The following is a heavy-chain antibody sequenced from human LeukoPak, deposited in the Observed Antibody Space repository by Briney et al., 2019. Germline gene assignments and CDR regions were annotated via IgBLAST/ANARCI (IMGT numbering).Heavy chain of an antibody. V-gene: IGHV3-30*02. CDR1: GFTFSSYG. D-gene: IGHD6-19*01. CDR3: AKPLYSSGWPFDY. J-gene: IGHJ4*02. Sequence: GGSLRLSCTASGFTFSSYGMHWVRQAPGKGLEWVAFIRYDGSNKYYADSVKGRFTISRDNSKNTLYLQMNSLRAEDTAVYYCAKPLYSSGWPFDYWGQGTLVAVSS. CDR2: IRYDGSNK.